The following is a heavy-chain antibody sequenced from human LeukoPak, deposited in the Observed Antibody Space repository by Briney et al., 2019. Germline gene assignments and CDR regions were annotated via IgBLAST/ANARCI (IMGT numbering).Heavy chain of an antibody. CDR2: ISYDGSNK. CDR3: ARDTYGGFDY. D-gene: IGHD4-23*01. V-gene: IGHV3-30*03. J-gene: IGHJ4*02. Sequence: GGSLRLSCAASGFTFSSYGMHWVRQAPGKGLEWVAVISYDGSNKYYADSVKGRFTISGDNSKNTLYLQMNSLRAEDTAIFYCARDTYGGFDYWGQGTLVTVSS. CDR1: GFTFSSYG.